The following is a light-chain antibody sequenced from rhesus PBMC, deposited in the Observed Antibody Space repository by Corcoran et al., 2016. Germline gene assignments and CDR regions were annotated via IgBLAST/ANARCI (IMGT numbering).Light chain of an antibody. J-gene: IGKJ1*01. CDR1: QSVTSY. Sequence: IVVTQSPATLSLSPGERATLSCRVSQSVTSYLAWYQQKTGQPPSLLIYGSSFRAAGIPERFSGSGFGTDLHLTISSLEPEDFAVYYCQETSDLWTFGQGTNVEIK. V-gene: IGKV3-31*02. CDR2: GSS. CDR3: QETSDLWT.